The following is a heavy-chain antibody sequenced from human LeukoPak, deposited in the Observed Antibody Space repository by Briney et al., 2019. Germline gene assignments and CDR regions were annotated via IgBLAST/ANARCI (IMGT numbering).Heavy chain of an antibody. CDR2: ISSSSSYI. D-gene: IGHD1-26*01. Sequence: PGGSLRLSCAASGFTVSSYSMNWVRQAPGKGLEWVSSISSSSSYIYYADSVKGRFTISRDNAKNSLYLQMNSLRAEDTAVYYCARDLVGATGYWGQGTLVTVSS. CDR1: GFTVSSYS. V-gene: IGHV3-21*01. CDR3: ARDLVGATGY. J-gene: IGHJ4*02.